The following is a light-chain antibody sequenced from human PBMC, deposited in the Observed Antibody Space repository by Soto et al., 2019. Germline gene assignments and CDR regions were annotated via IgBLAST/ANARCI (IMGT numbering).Light chain of an antibody. J-gene: IGLJ2*01. V-gene: IGLV2-11*01. CDR3: CSYAGAYTHVV. Sequence: QAVVTQPRSVSGSPGQSVTISCTGTSSDVGGYNYVSWYQLHPGKAPQLMVYDVIKRPSGVPDRFSGSKSGNTASLTISGLQSEDEADYFCCSYAGAYTHVVFGGGTKLTVL. CDR2: DVI. CDR1: SSDVGGYNY.